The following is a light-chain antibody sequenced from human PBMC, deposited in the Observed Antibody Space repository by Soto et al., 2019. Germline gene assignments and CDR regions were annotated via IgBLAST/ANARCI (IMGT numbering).Light chain of an antibody. CDR3: QSYDSSLSGVV. CDR1: NSNIGAGYD. CDR2: DNA. V-gene: IGLV1-40*01. J-gene: IGLJ2*01. Sequence: QSVLTQPPSMSGAPGQRVTISCTGSNSNIGAGYDVHWYQQFPGIAPKLLIYDNANRPSGVPDRFSGSKSGTSASLAITGLQAEDEADYYCQSYDSSLSGVVFGRGTKLTVL.